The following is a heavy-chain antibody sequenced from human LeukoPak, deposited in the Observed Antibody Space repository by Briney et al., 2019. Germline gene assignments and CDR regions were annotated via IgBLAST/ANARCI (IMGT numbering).Heavy chain of an antibody. CDR1: GFTFMNYA. D-gene: IGHD3-10*01. V-gene: IGHV3-23*01. Sequence: SGGSLRLSCATSGFTFMNYAMSWVRQAPGKGLEWVSGISGSGGSTYYADSVKGRFTISRDNSKNTLYLQMNSLRAEDTAVYYCAKDHFGGMVRGVIPERNNWFDPWGQGTLVTVSS. CDR3: AKDHFGGMVRGVIPERNNWFDP. J-gene: IGHJ5*02. CDR2: ISGSGGST.